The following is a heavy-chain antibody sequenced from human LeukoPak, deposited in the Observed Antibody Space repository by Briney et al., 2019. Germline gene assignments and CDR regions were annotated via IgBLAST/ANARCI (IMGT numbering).Heavy chain of an antibody. J-gene: IGHJ4*02. CDR2: IKTKDDGGTT. CDR3: TTVSLVVVSTTRGDF. D-gene: IGHD2-8*02. V-gene: IGHV3-15*01. Sequence: GGSLRLSCTASGFTLSNAWMSWVRQAPGKGLEWVGRIKTKDDGGTTDYAAPVKGRFSISRDDSKNSLYLQMNSLKTDDMAVYYCTTVSLVVVSTTRGDFWGQGTLVTVSS. CDR1: GFTLSNAW.